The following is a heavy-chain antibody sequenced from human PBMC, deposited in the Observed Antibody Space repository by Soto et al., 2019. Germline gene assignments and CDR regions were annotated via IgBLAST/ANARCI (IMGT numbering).Heavy chain of an antibody. D-gene: IGHD2-2*01. CDR3: ARSRYCSSTSCSFSDY. Sequence: QVQLQQWGAGLLKPSETLSLTCAVYGGSFSGYYWSWIRQPPGKGLEWIGEINHSGSTNYNPSLKSRVTISVDTSKNQFSLKLSSVTAADTAVYYCARSRYCSSTSCSFSDYWGQGTLVTVSS. CDR2: INHSGST. CDR1: GGSFSGYY. V-gene: IGHV4-34*01. J-gene: IGHJ4*02.